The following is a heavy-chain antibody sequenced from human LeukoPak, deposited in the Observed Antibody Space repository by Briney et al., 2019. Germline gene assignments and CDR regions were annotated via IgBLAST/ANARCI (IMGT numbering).Heavy chain of an antibody. Sequence: GGSLRLSCAASGFTFSSYWMSWVRQAPGKGLEWVANIKQDGSEKYYVDSVKGRFTISRDNAKNSLYLQMNSLRAEDTAVYYCARAGGYCSGGSCYKPLDLDYWGQGTLVTVSS. CDR1: GFTFSSYW. J-gene: IGHJ4*02. CDR2: IKQDGSEK. D-gene: IGHD2-15*01. CDR3: ARAGGYCSGGSCYKPLDLDY. V-gene: IGHV3-7*01.